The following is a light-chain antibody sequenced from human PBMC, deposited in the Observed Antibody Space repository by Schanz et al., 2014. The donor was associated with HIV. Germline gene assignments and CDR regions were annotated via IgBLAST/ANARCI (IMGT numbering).Light chain of an antibody. CDR1: SYSIGNNF. V-gene: IGLV1-51*01. CDR2: DNY. CDR3: GTWDSSLSVVL. J-gene: IGLJ2*01. Sequence: QSMLTQPPSVSAAPGQRVTISCSGHSYSIGNNFVSWFQQLPGTAPKLLIYDNYKRPSGIPDRFSGSKSGTSATLVITGLQTGDEADYYCGTWDSSLSVVLFGGGTKLTVL.